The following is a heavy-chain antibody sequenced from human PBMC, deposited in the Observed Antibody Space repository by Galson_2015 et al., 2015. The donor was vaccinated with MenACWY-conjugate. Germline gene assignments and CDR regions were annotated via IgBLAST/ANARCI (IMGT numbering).Heavy chain of an antibody. CDR3: ATYCSSPSCYANGAY. CDR2: INSDGSAA. V-gene: IGHV3-74*01. J-gene: IGHJ4*02. CDR1: GFTFSRYW. D-gene: IGHD2-2*01. Sequence: SLRLSCAASGFTFSRYWMHWVRQSPGKGLVWVSRINSDGSAADYADSVKGRFTISRDNAMNTLYLQMNSLRAEDTAVYYCATYCSSPSCYANGAYWGQGTLVTVSS.